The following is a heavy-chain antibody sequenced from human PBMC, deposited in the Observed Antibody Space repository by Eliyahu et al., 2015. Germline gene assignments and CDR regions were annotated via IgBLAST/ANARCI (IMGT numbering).Heavy chain of an antibody. CDR3: ARSGSLTSTFYDF. Sequence: QVQLVQSGAEVVKPGAXVKLSCKASGYTFTTYDFTWVRQAPGXGLDWXGWISTYPHDTNYAHALQGRVTLTTDTSTTTAYMELRSLTTDDTAIYYCARSGSLTSTFYDFWGQGTLVTVSS. V-gene: IGHV1-18*01. CDR1: GYTFTTYD. D-gene: IGHD6-25*01. J-gene: IGHJ4*02. CDR2: ISTYPHDT.